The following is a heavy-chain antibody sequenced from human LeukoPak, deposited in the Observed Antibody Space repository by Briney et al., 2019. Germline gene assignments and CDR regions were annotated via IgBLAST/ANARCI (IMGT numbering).Heavy chain of an antibody. CDR1: GYTFTSYG. CDR2: ISAYNGNT. J-gene: IGHJ3*02. D-gene: IGHD3-22*01. CDR3: ARDITYYYDSSGVYDAFDI. V-gene: IGHV1-18*01. Sequence: ASVKVSCKASGYTFTSYGISWVRQAPGQGREWMGWISAYNGNTNYAQKLQGRVTMTTDTSTSTAYMELRSLRSDDTAVYYCARDITYYYDSSGVYDAFDIWGQGTVVTVSS.